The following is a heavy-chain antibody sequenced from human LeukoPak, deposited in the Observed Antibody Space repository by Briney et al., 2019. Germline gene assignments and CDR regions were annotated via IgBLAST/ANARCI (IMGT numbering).Heavy chain of an antibody. CDR2: ISYDGNNN. V-gene: IGHV3-30-3*01. CDR3: AREQLYSGYYGLDV. D-gene: IGHD2-21*01. Sequence: PGGSLRLSCAASGFTFSSFAVHWVCQAPGKGLEWVALISYDGNNNYYADSVRGRFTISRDNSKNTVNLQVNSLRPEDTAVYYCAREQLYSGYYGLDVWGQGTTLTVSS. CDR1: GFTFSSFA. J-gene: IGHJ6*02.